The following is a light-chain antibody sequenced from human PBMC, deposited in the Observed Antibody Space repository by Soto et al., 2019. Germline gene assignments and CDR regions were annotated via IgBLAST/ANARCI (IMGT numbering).Light chain of an antibody. CDR2: GAS. J-gene: IGKJ3*01. CDR3: HYYDDSPPFP. CDR1: QSVSSRF. V-gene: IGKV3-20*01. Sequence: EIVLTQSPGTLSLSAGERAIFSCRASQSVSSRFLAWYQQKPGQAPRLLIYGASSRATGIPDRFSGSGSGTDFTLTISRLEPEDFAVYYCHYYDDSPPFPFGPGTKLDIK.